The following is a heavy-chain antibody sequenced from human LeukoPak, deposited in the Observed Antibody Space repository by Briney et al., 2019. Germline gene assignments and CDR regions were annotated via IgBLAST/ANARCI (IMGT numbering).Heavy chain of an antibody. CDR2: IYYSGST. D-gene: IGHD5-12*01. CDR3: ARQGYSGYDPPNY. CDR1: GGSISSYY. Sequence: PSETLSLTCTVSGGSISSYYWSWIRQPPGKGLEWIGYIYYSGSTNYNPSLKSRVTISVDTSKNQFSLKLSSVTAADTAVYYCARQGYSGYDPPNYWGQGTLVTVSS. J-gene: IGHJ4*02. V-gene: IGHV4-59*08.